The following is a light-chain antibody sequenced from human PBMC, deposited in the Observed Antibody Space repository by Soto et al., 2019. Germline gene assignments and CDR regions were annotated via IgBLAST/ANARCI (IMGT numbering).Light chain of an antibody. CDR3: SSYTTNSPLNV. V-gene: IGLV2-14*01. CDR2: EVS. Sequence: QSVLTQPASVSGSPGQSITISCTGTSSDVGGYNYVPWYQQHPGKAPKLMIYEVSNRPSGVSNRFSGSKSGNTASLTISGLQAEDEADYYCSSYTTNSPLNVFGSGTKVTVL. CDR1: SSDVGGYNY. J-gene: IGLJ1*01.